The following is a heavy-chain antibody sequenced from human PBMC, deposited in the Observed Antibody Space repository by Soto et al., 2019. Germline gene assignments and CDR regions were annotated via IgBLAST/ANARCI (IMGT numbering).Heavy chain of an antibody. CDR3: ARGRGSYYYYYGMDV. J-gene: IGHJ6*02. CDR2: IIPIFGTA. CDR1: GGTFSSYA. Sequence: SVKVSCKASGGTFSSYAISWVRQAPGQGLEWMGGIIPIFGTANYAQKFQGRVTMTRNTSISTAYMELSSLRSEDTAVYYCARGRGSYYYYYGMDVWGQGTTVTVSS. V-gene: IGHV1-69*05. D-gene: IGHD1-26*01.